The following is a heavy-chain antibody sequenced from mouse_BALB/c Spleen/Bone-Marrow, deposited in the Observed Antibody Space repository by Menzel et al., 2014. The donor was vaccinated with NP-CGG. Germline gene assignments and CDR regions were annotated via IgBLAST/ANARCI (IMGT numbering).Heavy chain of an antibody. Sequence: EVKLVESGGGLVQPGGSRKLSCAASGFTFSSFGMHWVRQAPEKGLEWVAYISSGSSTIYYADTVKGRFTISRDNPKNTLFLRMTSLRSEETPMYYAARGAYYYGSIYDAMDNGGQGTPVTVSP. CDR1: GFTFSSFG. CDR3: ARGAYYYGSIYDAMDN. CDR2: ISSGSSTI. D-gene: IGHD1-1*01. V-gene: IGHV5-17*02. J-gene: IGHJ4*01.